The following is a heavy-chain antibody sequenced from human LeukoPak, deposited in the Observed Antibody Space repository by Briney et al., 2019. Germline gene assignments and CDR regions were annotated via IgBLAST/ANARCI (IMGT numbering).Heavy chain of an antibody. J-gene: IGHJ4*02. CDR2: ISSSSSYI. CDR3: AKYGSSWPDLDY. V-gene: IGHV3-21*01. Sequence: PGGSLRLSCAASGFTFSSYSMNWVRQAPGKGLEWVSSISSSSSYIYYADSVKGRFTISRDNAKNSLYLQMNSLRAEDTAVYYCAKYGSSWPDLDYWGQGTLVTVSS. CDR1: GFTFSSYS. D-gene: IGHD6-13*01.